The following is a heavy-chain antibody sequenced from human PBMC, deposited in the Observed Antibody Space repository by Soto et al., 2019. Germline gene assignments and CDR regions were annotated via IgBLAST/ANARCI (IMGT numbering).Heavy chain of an antibody. CDR2: ISPSGSP. CDR3: ARGVLA. Sequence: SETLSLTCSVSGGSVISGGFSWSWIRQPPGKGLEWIGFISPSGSPAYNPSLKSRVTISVDRSNNQISLELSSVTAADTAVYYCARGVLAWGPGTLVTVS. V-gene: IGHV4-30-2*01. J-gene: IGHJ5*02. D-gene: IGHD2-8*01. CDR1: GGSVISGGFS.